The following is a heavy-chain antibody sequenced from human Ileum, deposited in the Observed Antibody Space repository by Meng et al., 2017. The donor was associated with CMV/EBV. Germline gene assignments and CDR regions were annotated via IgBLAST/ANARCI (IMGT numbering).Heavy chain of an antibody. CDR3: ARMSSDSSGYALDY. Sequence: GGSLKISCKGSGYSFTTYWIGWVRQMPGKGLEWMGIIYPGDSDTRYGPSFQGQVTISADKSITTAYLQWSSLKASDTAMYYCARMSSDSSGYALDYWGRGTLVTVSS. V-gene: IGHV5-51*01. J-gene: IGHJ4*02. D-gene: IGHD3-22*01. CDR1: GYSFTTYW. CDR2: IYPGDSDT.